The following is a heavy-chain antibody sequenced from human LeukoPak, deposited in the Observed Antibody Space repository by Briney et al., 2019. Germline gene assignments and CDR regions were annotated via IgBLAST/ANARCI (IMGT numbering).Heavy chain of an antibody. Sequence: GGSLRLSCAASGFTVSSNYMSWVRQAPGKGLEWVSVIYSGGSTYYADSVKGRFTISRDNSKNTLYLQMNGLRAEDTAVYYCAREREDIVVVPAATTAYYYYYYMDVWGKGTTVTISS. CDR2: IYSGGST. V-gene: IGHV3-53*01. J-gene: IGHJ6*03. CDR3: AREREDIVVVPAATTAYYYYYYMDV. CDR1: GFTVSSNY. D-gene: IGHD2-2*01.